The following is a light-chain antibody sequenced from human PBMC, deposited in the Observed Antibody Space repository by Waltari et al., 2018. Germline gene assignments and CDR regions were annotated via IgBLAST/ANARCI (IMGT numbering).Light chain of an antibody. CDR2: LGS. V-gene: IGKV2-28*01. CDR3: MQALQTPLT. Sequence: DIVLTQSSLSLPVTPGEPASFSCRSSQSLLHSNGYNYMDWYLQKPGQSPQVLIYLGSNRASGVPDRFSGSGSGTDFTLKISRVEAEDVGVYYCMQALQTPLTFGGGTKVEIK. CDR1: QSLLHSNGYNY. J-gene: IGKJ4*01.